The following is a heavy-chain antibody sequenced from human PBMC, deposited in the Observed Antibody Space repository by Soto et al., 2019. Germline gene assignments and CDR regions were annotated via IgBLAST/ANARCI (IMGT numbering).Heavy chain of an antibody. CDR1: GYTFTSYA. D-gene: IGHD3-10*01. J-gene: IGHJ3*02. CDR3: ASFDPRSPPLNYGSGVGAFDI. V-gene: IGHV1-3*01. CDR2: INAGNGNT. Sequence: RASVKVSCKASGYTFTSYAMHWVRQAPGQRLEWMGWINAGNGNTKYSQKFQGRVTITRDTSASTAYMELSSLRSEDTAVYYCASFDPRSPPLNYGSGVGAFDIWGQGTMVTVSS.